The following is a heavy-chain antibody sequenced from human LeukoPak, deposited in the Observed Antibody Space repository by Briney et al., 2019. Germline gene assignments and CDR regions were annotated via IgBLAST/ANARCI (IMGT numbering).Heavy chain of an antibody. Sequence: PGRSLRLSCAASGFTFDDYAMHWVRQAPGKGLEWVSGISWNSGSIGYADPVKGRFTISRDNAKNSLYLQMNSLRAEDTALYYCAKGEQQDSWGQGTLVTVSS. CDR3: AKGEQQDS. J-gene: IGHJ4*02. D-gene: IGHD6-13*01. CDR1: GFTFDDYA. CDR2: ISWNSGSI. V-gene: IGHV3-9*01.